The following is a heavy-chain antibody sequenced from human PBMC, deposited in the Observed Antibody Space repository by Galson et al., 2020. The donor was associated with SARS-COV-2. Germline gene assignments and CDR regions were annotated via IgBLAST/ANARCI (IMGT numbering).Heavy chain of an antibody. Sequence: GGSLRLSCAASGFSFSRYGMHWVRHVPGKGLEWVAVIWYDGSNTYYADSVRGRFTISRDNSKNTLYLQMNSLRAEDTALYYCAKYLGGGLGDYWGQGTLVTVSS. V-gene: IGHV3-33*06. CDR2: IWYDGSNT. CDR3: AKYLGGGLGDY. D-gene: IGHD3-16*01. CDR1: GFSFSRYG. J-gene: IGHJ4*02.